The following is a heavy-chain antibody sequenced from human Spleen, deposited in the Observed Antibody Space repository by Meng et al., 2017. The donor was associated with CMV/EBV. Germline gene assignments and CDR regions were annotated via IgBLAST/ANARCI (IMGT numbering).Heavy chain of an antibody. Sequence: GESLKISCAASGFTFSSYAMSWVRQAPGKGLEWVSAISGSGGSTYYADSVKGRFTISRDNSKNTLYLQMKSLRAGDTAMYYCAKDQRYSATYAGTFDVWGQGTMVTVSS. V-gene: IGHV3-23*01. J-gene: IGHJ3*01. CDR2: ISGSGGST. D-gene: IGHD1-26*01. CDR1: GFTFSSYA. CDR3: AKDQRYSATYAGTFDV.